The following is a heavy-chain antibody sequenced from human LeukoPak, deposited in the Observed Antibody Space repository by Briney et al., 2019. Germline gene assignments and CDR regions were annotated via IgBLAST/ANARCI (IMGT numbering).Heavy chain of an antibody. CDR1: GYTFTSYD. V-gene: IGHV1-8*03. CDR3: ARDMVRGVKNGMDV. D-gene: IGHD3-10*01. Sequence: GASVKVSCKASGYTFTSYDINWVRQATGQGLEWMGWMNPNSGNTGYAQKFQGRVTITRDTSASTAYMELSSLRSEDTAVYYCARDMVRGVKNGMDVWGQGTTVTVSS. CDR2: MNPNSGNT. J-gene: IGHJ6*02.